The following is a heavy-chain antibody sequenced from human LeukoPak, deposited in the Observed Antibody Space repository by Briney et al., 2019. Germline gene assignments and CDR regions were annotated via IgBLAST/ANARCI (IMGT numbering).Heavy chain of an antibody. J-gene: IGHJ4*02. CDR2: ISYDGSNK. CDR3: ARTTTPHYYGSGSYALGY. CDR1: GXTFSSYG. V-gene: IGHV3-30*03. D-gene: IGHD3-10*01. Sequence: GRSLRLSCAASGXTFSSYGMHWVRQGPGKGLEWVAVISYDGSNKYYADSVKGRFTISRDNSKNTLYLQMSSLSAEDTAVYYCARTTTPHYYGSGSYALGYWGQGTLVTVPS.